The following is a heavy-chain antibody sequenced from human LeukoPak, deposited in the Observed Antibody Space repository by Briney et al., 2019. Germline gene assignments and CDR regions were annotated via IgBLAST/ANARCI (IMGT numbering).Heavy chain of an antibody. Sequence: ASVKVSCKASGYTFTSYDINWVRQATGQGLEWMGWMNPNSGNTGYAQKFQGRVTMTRNTSISTAYMELRSLRSDDTAVYYCARGRLIRGLTRGIDYWGQGTLVTVSS. V-gene: IGHV1-8*01. CDR2: MNPNSGNT. J-gene: IGHJ4*02. CDR3: ARGRLIRGLTRGIDY. CDR1: GYTFTSYD. D-gene: IGHD2-8*01.